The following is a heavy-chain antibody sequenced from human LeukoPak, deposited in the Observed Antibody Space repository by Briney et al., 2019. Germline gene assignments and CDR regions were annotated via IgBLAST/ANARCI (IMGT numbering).Heavy chain of an antibody. CDR3: ARVLSGADCSSTSCLEYYYGSGSYYRGWFDP. CDR2: IIPIFGTA. Sequence: GASVKVSCKASGYTFTSYYMHWVRQAPGQGLEWMGGIIPIFGTANYAQKFQGRVTITADESTSTAYMELSSLRSEDTAVYYCARVLSGADCSSTSCLEYYYGSGSYYRGWFDPWGQGTLVTVSS. J-gene: IGHJ5*02. V-gene: IGHV1-69*13. D-gene: IGHD3-10*01. CDR1: GYTFTSYY.